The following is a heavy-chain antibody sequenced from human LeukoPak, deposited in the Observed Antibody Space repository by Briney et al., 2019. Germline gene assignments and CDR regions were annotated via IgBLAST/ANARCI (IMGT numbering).Heavy chain of an antibody. CDR1: GGSISSYY. Sequence: SETLSLTCTVSGGSISSYYWSWVRQPAGKGLEWIGRIYTSGNTNYNPSLKGRVTMSVDTSKNQFSLKLSSVTAADTAVYYCARPHSSGYLTLSYYFDYWGQGTLVTVSS. V-gene: IGHV4-4*07. CDR2: IYTSGNT. D-gene: IGHD3-22*01. CDR3: ARPHSSGYLTLSYYFDY. J-gene: IGHJ4*02.